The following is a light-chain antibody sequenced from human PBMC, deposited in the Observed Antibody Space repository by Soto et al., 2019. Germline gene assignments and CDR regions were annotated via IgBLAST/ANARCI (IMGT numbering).Light chain of an antibody. CDR3: QSYDSRFWV. J-gene: IGLJ3*02. CDR1: TGSIASNY. Sequence: NFMLTQPPSVSESPGKTVTISCTRTTGSIASNYVQWYQQRPGSAPTTVIYEDDQRPSGVPDRFSGSIDTSSNSASLTISGLKTEDEADYYCQSYDSRFWVFGGGTKVTVL. CDR2: EDD. V-gene: IGLV6-57*04.